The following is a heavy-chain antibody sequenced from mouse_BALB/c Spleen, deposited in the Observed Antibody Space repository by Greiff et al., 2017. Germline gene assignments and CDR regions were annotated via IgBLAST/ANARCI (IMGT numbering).Heavy chain of an antibody. Sequence: EVQVVESGPELVKPGASVKMSCKASGYTFTSYVMHWVKQKPGQGLEWIGYINPYNDGTKYNEKFKGKATLTSDKSSSTAYMELSSLTSEDSAVYYCASLYYDYDEDYWGQGTTLTVSS. CDR3: ASLYYDYDEDY. D-gene: IGHD2-4*01. CDR2: INPYNDGT. CDR1: GYTFTSYV. J-gene: IGHJ2*01. V-gene: IGHV1-14*01.